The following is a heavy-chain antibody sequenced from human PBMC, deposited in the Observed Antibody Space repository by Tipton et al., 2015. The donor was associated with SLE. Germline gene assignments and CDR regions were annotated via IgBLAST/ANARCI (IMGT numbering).Heavy chain of an antibody. Sequence: SLRLSCAVSGFTFSAYTMNWVRQAPGKGLEWVSSISSGSDYIYYADSVKGRFTISRDNAKNSVYLQMNSLRDEDTAVYFCARDLSAALDYWGQGTLVTVSS. CDR1: GFTFSAYT. CDR3: ARDLSAALDY. CDR2: ISSGSDYI. D-gene: IGHD6-13*01. J-gene: IGHJ4*02. V-gene: IGHV3-21*03.